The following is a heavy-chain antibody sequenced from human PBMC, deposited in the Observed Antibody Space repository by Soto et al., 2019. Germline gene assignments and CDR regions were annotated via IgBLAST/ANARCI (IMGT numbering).Heavy chain of an antibody. J-gene: IGHJ6*02. CDR2: IYYSGRS. CDR3: ARVSIAVARYYYGMDV. V-gene: IGHV4-59*01. D-gene: IGHD6-19*01. CDR1: GGPISSYY. Sequence: PSETLSLTYNHSGGPISSYYWSWIRQPPGKALERIGYIYYSGRSNYNPSLKCLVTISVDTSKNQFSLKLSSVTAADTAVYYCARVSIAVARYYYGMDVWGQGTTVT.